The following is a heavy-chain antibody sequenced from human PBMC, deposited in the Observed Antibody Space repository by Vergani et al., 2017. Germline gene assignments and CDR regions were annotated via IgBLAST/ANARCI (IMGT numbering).Heavy chain of an antibody. CDR2: ISHSGST. Sequence: QVQLQQWGAGLLKPSETLSLTCAVYGGSFSGYYWSWISQPPGKGLEWIGEISHSGSTNYNPSLKSRVTISVDTSKNQFSLRLSSVPAADTAMYYCARAGGAITIFGVVIMAFDYWGQGTLVTVSA. CDR1: GGSFSGYY. J-gene: IGHJ4*02. V-gene: IGHV4-34*01. CDR3: ARAGGAITIFGVVIMAFDY. D-gene: IGHD3-3*01.